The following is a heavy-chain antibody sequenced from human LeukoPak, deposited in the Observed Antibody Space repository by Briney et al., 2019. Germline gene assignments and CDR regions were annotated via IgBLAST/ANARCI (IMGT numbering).Heavy chain of an antibody. CDR1: GFTFRSSE. D-gene: IGHD3-3*01. J-gene: IGHJ4*02. CDR2: IGNSGNTM. Sequence: GGSLRLSCAASGFTFRSSEMNWVRQAPGKGLEWVSYIGNSGNTMYADSVKGRFTISRADAKDSVHLQMNSLKTEDTAVYYCTTGEGSGYFFGQYYWGQGTLVTVSS. CDR3: TTGEGSGYFFGQYY. V-gene: IGHV3-48*03.